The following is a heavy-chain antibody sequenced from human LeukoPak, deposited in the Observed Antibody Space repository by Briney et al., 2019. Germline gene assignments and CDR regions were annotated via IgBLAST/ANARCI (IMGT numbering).Heavy chain of an antibody. CDR1: GYTFTSYD. V-gene: IGHV1-8*01. D-gene: IGHD6-19*01. Sequence: GASVKVSCKASGYTFTSYDINWVRQATGQGLEWMGWMNPNSGNTGYAQKFQGRVTMTRNTSISTAYMELSSLRSEDTAVYYCARGYSYGSGWYTPYYFDYWGQGTLVTVSS. CDR3: ARGYSYGSGWYTPYYFDY. J-gene: IGHJ4*02. CDR2: MNPNSGNT.